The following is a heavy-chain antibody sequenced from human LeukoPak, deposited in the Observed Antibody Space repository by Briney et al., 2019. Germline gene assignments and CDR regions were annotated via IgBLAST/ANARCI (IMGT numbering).Heavy chain of an antibody. Sequence: SETLSLTCSVSGDSISSSNYYWGWIRQSPGKGLEWIGSIYYSGSTYYNPSLKSRVTISVDTSKKQFSLKLSSVTAADTAVYYCARDKDWNFDWGQGTLVTVSS. CDR1: GDSISSSNYY. D-gene: IGHD1-7*01. J-gene: IGHJ4*02. CDR2: IYYSGST. CDR3: ARDKDWNFD. V-gene: IGHV4-39*07.